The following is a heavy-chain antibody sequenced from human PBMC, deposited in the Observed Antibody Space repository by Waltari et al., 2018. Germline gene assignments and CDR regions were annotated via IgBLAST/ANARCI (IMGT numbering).Heavy chain of an antibody. J-gene: IGHJ6*02. D-gene: IGHD4-17*01. V-gene: IGHV1-3*01. CDR1: GYTFTSYA. Sequence: QVQLVQSGAEVKKPGASVKVSCKASGYTFTSYAMHWVRQAPGQRLEWMGWINAGNGNTKYSQKFQGRVTITRDTSASTAYMELSSLRSEDTAVYYCARLPQSNYGGYYYGMDVWGQGTTVTVSS. CDR3: ARLPQSNYGGYYYGMDV. CDR2: INAGNGNT.